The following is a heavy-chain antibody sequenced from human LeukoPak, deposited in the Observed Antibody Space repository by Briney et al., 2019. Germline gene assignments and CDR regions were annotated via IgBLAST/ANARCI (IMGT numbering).Heavy chain of an antibody. Sequence: ASVKVSCKASGYTFTGYYMHWVRQAPGQGLEWMGIINPSGGSTSYAQKFQGRVTMTRDTSTSTVYMELSSQRSEDTAVYYCARAPDLELFDYWGQGTLVTVSS. J-gene: IGHJ4*02. D-gene: IGHD1-26*01. CDR1: GYTFTGYY. CDR3: ARAPDLELFDY. V-gene: IGHV1-46*01. CDR2: INPSGGST.